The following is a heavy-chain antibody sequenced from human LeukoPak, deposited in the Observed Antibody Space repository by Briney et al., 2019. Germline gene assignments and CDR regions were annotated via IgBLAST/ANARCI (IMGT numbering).Heavy chain of an antibody. D-gene: IGHD5-12*01. CDR2: MNPNSGNT. Sequence: ASVKVSCKASGYTFTSYDINWVRQATGQGLGWVGWMNPNSGNTDYAQKFQGRVTMTRNTSISTAYMELSSLRSEDTAVYYCARGSRYSGYDENDYWGQGTLVTVSS. CDR3: ARGSRYSGYDENDY. V-gene: IGHV1-8*01. J-gene: IGHJ4*02. CDR1: GYTFTSYD.